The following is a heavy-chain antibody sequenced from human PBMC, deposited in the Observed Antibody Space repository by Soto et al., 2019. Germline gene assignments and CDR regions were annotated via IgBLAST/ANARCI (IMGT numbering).Heavy chain of an antibody. CDR3: ARSGGVGATAFDY. V-gene: IGHV4-31*03. CDR2: IYYSGST. J-gene: IGHJ4*02. CDR1: GGSISSGGYY. Sequence: QVQLQESGPGLVKPSQTLSLTCTVSGGSISSGGYYWSWIRQHPGKGLEWFGYIYYSGSTYYNPSLKSRVTIAVDTSKNQFSLKLSSVPAEDTAVYYCARSGGVGATAFDYCGQGTPVTVSS. D-gene: IGHD1-26*01.